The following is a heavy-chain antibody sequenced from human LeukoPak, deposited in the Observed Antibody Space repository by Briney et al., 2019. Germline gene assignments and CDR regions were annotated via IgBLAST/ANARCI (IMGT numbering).Heavy chain of an antibody. CDR3: ARAVHYGSGSYYIYYFDY. Sequence: ASVKVSCKTSGYTFTGYYMHWVRQAPGQGLEWMGWMNPNSGNTGYAQKFQGRVTITRNTSISTAYMELSSLRSEDTAVYYCARAVHYGSGSYYIYYFDYWGQGTLVTVSS. V-gene: IGHV1-8*03. J-gene: IGHJ4*02. CDR2: MNPNSGNT. D-gene: IGHD3-10*01. CDR1: GYTFTGYY.